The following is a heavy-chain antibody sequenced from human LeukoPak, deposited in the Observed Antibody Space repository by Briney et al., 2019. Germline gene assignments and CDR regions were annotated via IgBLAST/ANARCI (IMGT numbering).Heavy chain of an antibody. CDR3: TTEGSSSN. D-gene: IGHD6-13*01. J-gene: IGHJ4*02. CDR2: INSKSDGGTT. CDR1: GFTFSNDW. V-gene: IGHV3-15*01. Sequence: GGSLRLSCAASGFTFSNDWMSWVRPAPAKGREWVGRINSKSDGGTTDYAAPVKGRFTISRDDPKNTVYPQLNSLKTEDNSVYYCTTEGSSSNWGQGTLVTVSS.